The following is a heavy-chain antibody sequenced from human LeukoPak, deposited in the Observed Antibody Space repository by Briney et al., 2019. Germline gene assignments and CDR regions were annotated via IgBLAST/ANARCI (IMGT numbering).Heavy chain of an antibody. V-gene: IGHV3-7*01. CDR3: ARGLWFGELIPAGGMDV. D-gene: IGHD3-10*01. J-gene: IGHJ6*02. CDR1: AFTFSSFW. Sequence: GGSLRLSCATSAFTFSSFWMSWVRQAPGKGLEWVANIKQDGSEKYYVDSVKGRFTISRDNAKNSLYLQMNSLRAEDTAVYYCARGLWFGELIPAGGMDVWGQGTTVTDSS. CDR2: IKQDGSEK.